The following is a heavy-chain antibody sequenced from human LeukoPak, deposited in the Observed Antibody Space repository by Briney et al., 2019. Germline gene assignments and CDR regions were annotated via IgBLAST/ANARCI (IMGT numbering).Heavy chain of an antibody. Sequence: GSLLLSCAAAGSTVSSNYMSWGRQAPGKGVEGVSVIYSGGSTYYADSVKGRFTISRDNSKTTLYLQMNSLRAEDTAVYYCARGLPFDYWGQGTLVTVS. V-gene: IGHV3-53*01. J-gene: IGHJ4*02. CDR1: GSTVSSNY. CDR2: IYSGGST. CDR3: ARGLPFDY.